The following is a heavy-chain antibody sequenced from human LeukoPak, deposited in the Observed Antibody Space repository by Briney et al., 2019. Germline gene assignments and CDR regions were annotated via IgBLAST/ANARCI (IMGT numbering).Heavy chain of an antibody. Sequence: PSETLSLTCTVSGGSISSGGYYWSWIRQHPGKGLEWIGYIYYSGSTYYNPSLKSRVTISVDTSENQFSLKLSSVTAADTAVYYCARDGTIAAAGTGFTNAFDIWGQGTMVTVSS. CDR2: IYYSGST. CDR1: GGSISSGGYY. CDR3: ARDGTIAAAGTGFTNAFDI. V-gene: IGHV4-31*03. J-gene: IGHJ3*02. D-gene: IGHD6-13*01.